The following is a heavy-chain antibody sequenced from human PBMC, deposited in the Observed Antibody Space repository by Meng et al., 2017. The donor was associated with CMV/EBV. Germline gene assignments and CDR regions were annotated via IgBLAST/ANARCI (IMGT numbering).Heavy chain of an antibody. CDR2: ISSSSSYI. Sequence: GESLKISCAASGFTFSSYSMNGVRQAPGKGLEWVSSISSSSSYIYYADSVKGRFTISRDNAKNSLYLQMNSLRAEDTAVYYCARDGLECSSTSCDYYYYYGMDVWGQGTTVTVSS. J-gene: IGHJ6*02. CDR3: ARDGLECSSTSCDYYYYYGMDV. CDR1: GFTFSSYS. D-gene: IGHD2-2*01. V-gene: IGHV3-21*01.